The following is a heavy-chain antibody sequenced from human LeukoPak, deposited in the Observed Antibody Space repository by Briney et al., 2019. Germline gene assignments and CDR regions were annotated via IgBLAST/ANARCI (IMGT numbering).Heavy chain of an antibody. D-gene: IGHD4-17*01. CDR3: AHGVRVWTCPTHPVS. J-gene: IGHJ4*02. Sequence: GASVRVSFKAAVYTSSNYGICGVRPAPGQGLEWMGWISAYNGNTKHLQKFQGRVTMTTDTSTGTAYMELRSLRSDDAAVYYCAHGVRVWTCPTHPVSWGQGTLVTVSS. CDR2: ISAYNGNT. CDR1: VYTSSNYG. V-gene: IGHV1-18*01.